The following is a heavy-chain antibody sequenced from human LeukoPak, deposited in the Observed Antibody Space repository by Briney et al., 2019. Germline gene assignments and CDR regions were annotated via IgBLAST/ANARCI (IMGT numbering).Heavy chain of an antibody. D-gene: IGHD2-15*01. Sequence: AAVKVSCKVSGYTLTELSMHWVRQAPGKGLEWMGGFDPEEGETIYAQKLQGRVTITQETSTETAYMELSSLRSEDTAVYYCAPIYCSGGSCYWGPFDPWGQGTLVTVSS. CDR1: GYTLTELS. CDR3: APIYCSGGSCYWGPFDP. V-gene: IGHV1-24*01. CDR2: FDPEEGET. J-gene: IGHJ5*02.